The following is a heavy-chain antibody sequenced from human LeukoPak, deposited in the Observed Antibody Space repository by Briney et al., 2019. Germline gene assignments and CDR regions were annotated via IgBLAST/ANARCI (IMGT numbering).Heavy chain of an antibody. CDR3: ARGGYYGSGNYYKQDV. CDR1: GFTFSSYA. CDR2: ISGSGGST. J-gene: IGHJ4*02. D-gene: IGHD3-10*01. V-gene: IGHV3-23*01. Sequence: PGGSLRLSCAASGFTFSSYAMSWVRQAPGKGLEWVSAISGSGGSTYYADSVKGRFTISRDNSKNTLYLQMNSLRAEDTAVYYCARGGYYGSGNYYKQDVWGQGTLVTVSS.